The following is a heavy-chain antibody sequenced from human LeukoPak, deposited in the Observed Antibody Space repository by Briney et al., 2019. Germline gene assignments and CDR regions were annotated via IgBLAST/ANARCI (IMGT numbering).Heavy chain of an antibody. CDR1: GYTFTNYG. CDR2: ISAFNANT. J-gene: IGHJ4*02. Sequence: ASVKVSCKTSGYTFTNYGISWVRQAPGQGLEWMGWISAFNANTDYAQKLQDRLNMTTDTSTSTAYMELRSLTSDDTAVYYCAREFDYYGTGSYQDYWGQGTLITVSS. CDR3: AREFDYYGTGSYQDY. D-gene: IGHD3-10*01. V-gene: IGHV1-18*01.